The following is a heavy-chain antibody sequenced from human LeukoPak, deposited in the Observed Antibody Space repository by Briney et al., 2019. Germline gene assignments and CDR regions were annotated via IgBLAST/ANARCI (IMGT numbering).Heavy chain of an antibody. CDR3: AKDAYDSSAYYNY. D-gene: IGHD3-22*01. CDR2: IGPSGAKT. Sequence: QPGGSLRLSCAASGFTFSSYGMNWVRQAPGKGLEWVSGIGPSGAKTYYADSVKGRFTISRDNPKNTVYLQMNSLRAEDTAVYYCAKDAYDSSAYYNYWGQGTLVTVSS. J-gene: IGHJ4*02. V-gene: IGHV3-23*01. CDR1: GFTFSSYG.